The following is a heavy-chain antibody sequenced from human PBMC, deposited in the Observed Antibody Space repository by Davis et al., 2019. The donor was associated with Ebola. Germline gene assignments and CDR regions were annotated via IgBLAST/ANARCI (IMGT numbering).Heavy chain of an antibody. Sequence: GESLKISCAASGFSLSDSTIHWVRQASGKGLEWVGRIRSKANSYATAYAASVKGRFTISRDDSKNTAYLQMNSLKTEDTAVYYCTGTVTPGEYWGQGTLVTVSS. CDR1: GFSLSDST. CDR3: TGTVTPGEY. J-gene: IGHJ4*02. CDR2: IRSKANSYAT. V-gene: IGHV3-73*01. D-gene: IGHD4-17*01.